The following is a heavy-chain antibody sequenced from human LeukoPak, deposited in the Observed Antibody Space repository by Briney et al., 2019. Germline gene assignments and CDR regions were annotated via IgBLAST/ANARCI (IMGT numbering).Heavy chain of an antibody. CDR1: GYSFTSYW. J-gene: IGHJ4*02. CDR3: ARRYTFFSPIDY. Sequence: GESLKISCKGSGYSFTSYWIGWVRQMPGKGLEWMGSIYPSDSGARYSPSFQGQVTISDDKSINTAYLQWSSLKASDTAIYYCARRYTFFSPIDYWGQGTLVTVSS. CDR2: IYPSDSGA. V-gene: IGHV5-51*01. D-gene: IGHD3-3*01.